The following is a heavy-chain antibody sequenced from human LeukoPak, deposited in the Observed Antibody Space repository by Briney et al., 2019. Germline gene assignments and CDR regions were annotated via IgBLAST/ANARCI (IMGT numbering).Heavy chain of an antibody. CDR2: IRSKAYGGTT. Sequence: GGSLRLSCTASGFTFGDYAMSWVRQAPGKGLEWVGFIRSKAYGGTTEYAASVKGRFTISRDDSKSIAYLQMNSLKTEDTAVYYCTRAQTWFGELWADYWGQGTLVTVSS. CDR1: GFTFGDYA. J-gene: IGHJ4*02. CDR3: TRAQTWFGELWADY. D-gene: IGHD3-10*01. V-gene: IGHV3-49*04.